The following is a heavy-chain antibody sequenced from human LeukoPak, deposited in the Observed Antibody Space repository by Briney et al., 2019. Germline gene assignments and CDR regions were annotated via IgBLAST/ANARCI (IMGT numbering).Heavy chain of an antibody. CDR2: IWYDGSNK. D-gene: IGHD6-13*01. CDR3: AKAAREAAAGLYYFDY. CDR1: GITLSNYG. V-gene: IGHV3-33*06. J-gene: IGHJ4*02. Sequence: GGSLRLSCAVSGITLSNYGMHWVRQAPGKGLEWVAVIWYDGSNKYYADSVKGRFTISRDNSKNTLYLQMNSLRAEDTAVYYCAKAAREAAAGLYYFDYWGQGTLVTVSS.